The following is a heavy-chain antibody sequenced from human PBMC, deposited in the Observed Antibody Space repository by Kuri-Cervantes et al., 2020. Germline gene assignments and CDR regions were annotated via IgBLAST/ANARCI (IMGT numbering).Heavy chain of an antibody. Sequence: GESLKISCAASGFTFSSYSMNWVRQAPGKGLEWVSYISSSSSTIYYADSVKGRFTISRDNAKNSLYLQMNSLRDEDTAVYYCARVGYSSGRKAGQKYFQHWGQGTLVTVSS. V-gene: IGHV3-48*02. CDR3: ARVGYSSGRKAGQKYFQH. J-gene: IGHJ1*01. D-gene: IGHD6-19*01. CDR2: ISSSSSTI. CDR1: GFTFSSYS.